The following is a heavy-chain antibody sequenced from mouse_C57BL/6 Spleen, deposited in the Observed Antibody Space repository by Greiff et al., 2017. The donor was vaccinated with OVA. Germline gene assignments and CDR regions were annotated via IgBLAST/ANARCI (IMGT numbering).Heavy chain of an antibody. CDR2: IHPNSGST. J-gene: IGHJ2*01. CDR3: ARPLGRDYFDY. D-gene: IGHD4-1*01. V-gene: IGHV1-64*01. CDR1: GYTFTSYW. Sequence: QVQLQQPGAELVKPGASVKLSCKASGYTFTSYWMHWVKQRPGQGLEWIGMIHPNSGSTNYNEKFKSKATLTVDKSSSTAYMQLSSLTSEDSAVYYCARPLGRDYFDYWGQGTTLTVSS.